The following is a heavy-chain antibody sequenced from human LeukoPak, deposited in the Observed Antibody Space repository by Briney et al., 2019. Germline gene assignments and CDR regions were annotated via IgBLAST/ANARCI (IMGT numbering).Heavy chain of an antibody. CDR1: GFTFSSYS. V-gene: IGHV3-21*01. Sequence: GGSLRLSCAASGFTFSSYSMNWVRQAPGKGLEWVSSISSSSSYIYYADSVKGRFTISRDNAKNSLYLQINSLRAEDTAVYYCARDITIRMVPFDYWGQGTLVTVSS. CDR2: ISSSSSYI. J-gene: IGHJ4*02. D-gene: IGHD1-20*01. CDR3: ARDITIRMVPFDY.